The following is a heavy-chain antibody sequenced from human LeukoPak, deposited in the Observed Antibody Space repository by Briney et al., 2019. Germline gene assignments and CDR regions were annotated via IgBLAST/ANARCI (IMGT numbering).Heavy chain of an antibody. V-gene: IGHV4-61*02. CDR1: GASISSGSYY. CDR2: IYTSGIT. CDR3: AREPADPGHLVVLAVVGCMDV. Sequence: PSQTLSLTCTVSGASISSGSYYWIWIRPPAGKGLEWFGRIYTSGITNHNPSLKSRVAISIDTSKNQFPLKLTSVTAADTAVYYCAREPADPGHLVVLAVVGCMDVWGNGTTVTVSS. D-gene: IGHD2-21*01. J-gene: IGHJ6*03.